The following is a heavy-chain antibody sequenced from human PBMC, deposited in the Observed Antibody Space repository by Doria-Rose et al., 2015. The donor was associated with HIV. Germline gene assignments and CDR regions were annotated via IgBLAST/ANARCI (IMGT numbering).Heavy chain of an antibody. J-gene: IGHJ4*02. V-gene: IGHV2-26*01. D-gene: IGHD6-13*01. CDR3: ARIKSSRWYHKYYFDF. CDR1: GVSLSSPGMG. CDR2: IFSDDER. Sequence: QDSGPVLVKPTETLTLTCTVSGVSLSSPGMGVSWIRRPPGKALEWLANIFSDDERSHKTSLKSRLTISRGTSKSQVVLTMTDMDPVDTATYYCARIKSSRWYHKYYFDFWGQGTLVIVPA.